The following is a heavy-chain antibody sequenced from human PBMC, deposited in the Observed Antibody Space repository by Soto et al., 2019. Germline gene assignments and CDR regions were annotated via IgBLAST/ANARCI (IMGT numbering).Heavy chain of an antibody. V-gene: IGHV1-2*02. CDR1: EYTFTGYF. Sequence: QVQLVQSGAEVKKPGASVKVSCKASEYTFTGYFMHWVRQAPGQGLEWMGWINPNSGATKYAQKFQGRVTLSRDTSIRTAYMELTGLRSDDTAVYYCARGGGTILAPLPWGQGTQVTVSS. J-gene: IGHJ5*02. D-gene: IGHD3-3*01. CDR3: ARGGGTILAPLP. CDR2: INPNSGAT.